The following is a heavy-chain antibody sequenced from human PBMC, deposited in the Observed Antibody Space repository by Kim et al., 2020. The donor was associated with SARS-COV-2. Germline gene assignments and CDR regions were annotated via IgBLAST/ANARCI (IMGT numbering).Heavy chain of an antibody. CDR3: ARSVDSYYYYGMDV. J-gene: IGHJ6*02. Sequence: SPKFRGRVTIPADESTSTAYMELSSLRSVDTAVYYCARSVDSYYYYGMDVWGQGTTVTVSS. V-gene: IGHV1-69*01. D-gene: IGHD6-19*01.